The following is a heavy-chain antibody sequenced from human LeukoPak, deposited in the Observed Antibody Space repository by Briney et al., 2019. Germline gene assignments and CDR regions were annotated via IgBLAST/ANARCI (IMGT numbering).Heavy chain of an antibody. J-gene: IGHJ3*02. CDR1: GFTFSDYY. Sequence: GGSLRLSCAASGFTFSDYYMSWIRQAPGKGLEWVSYISSSGSTIYYADSVKGRFTISRDNAKNSLYLQMNSLRAEDTAVYYCAREDSGSYHDAFDIWGQGTMVTVSS. D-gene: IGHD1-26*01. CDR2: ISSSGSTI. V-gene: IGHV3-11*01. CDR3: AREDSGSYHDAFDI.